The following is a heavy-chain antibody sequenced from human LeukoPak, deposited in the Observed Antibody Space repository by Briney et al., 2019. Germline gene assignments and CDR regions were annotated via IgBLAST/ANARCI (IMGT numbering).Heavy chain of an antibody. D-gene: IGHD6-13*01. CDR2: ISCSSSLI. J-gene: IGHJ6*03. CDR1: GFTFSCYS. CDR3: AKGDRGDYSSSPVAYYNYYMNV. V-gene: IGHV3-21*01. Sequence: TSESLRLSCAASGFTFSCYSMNWIRQAPGRGLEWVSCISCSSSLIFYSASMRGGFIISRDNTKNLLYLHMNSLSVEDTVVYCCAKGDRGDYSSSPVAYYNYYMNVWGKGHTVTVPS.